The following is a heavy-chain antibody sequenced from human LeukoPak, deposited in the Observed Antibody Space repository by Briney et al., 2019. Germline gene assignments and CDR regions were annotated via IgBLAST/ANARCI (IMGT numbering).Heavy chain of an antibody. J-gene: IGHJ4*02. D-gene: IGHD3-16*01. CDR1: GYTFTTYS. CDR2: INPSGGST. V-gene: IGHV1-46*01. Sequence: EASVKVSCKASGYTFTTYSIHWVRQAPGQGLEWMGIINPSGGSTSYAQKFQGRVTMTRDMSTSTVYMELSSLRSEDTAVYYCARDQSRGLIEYWGQGTLVTVSS. CDR3: ARDQSRGLIEY.